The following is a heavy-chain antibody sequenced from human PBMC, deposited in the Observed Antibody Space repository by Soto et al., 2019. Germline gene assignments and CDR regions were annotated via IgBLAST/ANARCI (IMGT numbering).Heavy chain of an antibody. CDR3: AKHVGILTGTSDY. D-gene: IGHD4-17*01. Sequence: GGSLRLSCAASGFTFSSYGVSWVRQAPGKGLEWVSVISASGDTTYYADSVKGRFTISRDNSKNTLFLQMNRLTAEDTAVYYCAKHVGILTGTSDYWGQGTLVTVSS. CDR1: GFTFSSYG. J-gene: IGHJ4*02. CDR2: ISASGDTT. V-gene: IGHV3-23*01.